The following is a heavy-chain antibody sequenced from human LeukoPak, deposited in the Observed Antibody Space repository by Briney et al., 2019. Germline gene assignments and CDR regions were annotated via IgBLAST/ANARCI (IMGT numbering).Heavy chain of an antibody. CDR1: GGSFSGYY. D-gene: IGHD3-10*01. J-gene: IGHJ5*02. CDR2: INHSGST. Sequence: SETLSLTCAVYGGSFSGYYWSWIRQPPGKGLEWIGEINHSGSTNYNPSLKSRVTTSVDTSKNQFSLKLSSVTAADTAVYYCARGAYYYGSGSYYKRYNWFDPWGQGTLVTVSS. CDR3: ARGAYYYGSGSYYKRYNWFDP. V-gene: IGHV4-34*01.